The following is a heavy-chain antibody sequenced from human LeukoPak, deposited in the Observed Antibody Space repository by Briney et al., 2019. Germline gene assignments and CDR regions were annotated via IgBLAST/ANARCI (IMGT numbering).Heavy chain of an antibody. J-gene: IGHJ5*02. CDR1: GFTFSSYA. Sequence: GRSLRLSCAASGFTFSSYAMHWVRQAPGKRLEWVAVISYDGSNKYYADSVKGRFTISRDNSKNTLYLQMNSLRAEDTAVYYCARASDYYDSRWFDPWGQGTLVTVSS. V-gene: IGHV3-30*04. CDR3: ARASDYYDSRWFDP. CDR2: ISYDGSNK. D-gene: IGHD3-22*01.